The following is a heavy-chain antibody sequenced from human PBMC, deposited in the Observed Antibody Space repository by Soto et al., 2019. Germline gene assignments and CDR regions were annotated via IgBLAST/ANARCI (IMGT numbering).Heavy chain of an antibody. J-gene: IGHJ5*02. CDR1: GGSFSGYY. Sequence: SETLSLTCAVYGGSFSGYYWSWIRQPPGKGLEWIGEINHSGSTNYNPSLKSRVTISVDTSKNQFSLKLSSVTAADTAVYYCARGKDYYDSSGYYEDWFDPWGQGTLVTVS. D-gene: IGHD3-22*01. CDR2: INHSGST. V-gene: IGHV4-34*01. CDR3: ARGKDYYDSSGYYEDWFDP.